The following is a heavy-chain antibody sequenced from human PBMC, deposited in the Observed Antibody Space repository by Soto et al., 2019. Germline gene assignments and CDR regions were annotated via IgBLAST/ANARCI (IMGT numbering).Heavy chain of an antibody. CDR2: IYYSGST. J-gene: IGHJ6*02. Sequence: QVQLQESGPGLVKPSQTLSLTCTVSGGSISSGDYYWSWIRQPPGKGLEWIGYIYYSGSTYYNPSLKSRVTLSVDTSKNQFSLKLSSVTAADTAVYYCAREVSTGTIYYYYYGMDVWGQGTTVTVSS. D-gene: IGHD1-7*01. CDR3: AREVSTGTIYYYYYGMDV. V-gene: IGHV4-30-4*01. CDR1: GGSISSGDYY.